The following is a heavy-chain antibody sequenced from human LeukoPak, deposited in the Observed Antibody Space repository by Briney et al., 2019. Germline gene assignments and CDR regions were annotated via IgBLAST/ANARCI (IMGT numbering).Heavy chain of an antibody. CDR2: ILHNGTT. CDR3: ARFGDIYFYRMDV. V-gene: IGHV4-59*08. J-gene: IGHJ6*02. D-gene: IGHD3-9*01. Sequence: PSETLSLTCTVSGGSVNNYFWSWIRQPTGKTLEWIGYILHNGTTNFNPSLKSRAVMSVDKSKNQISLRLSSVPAADTAVYYCARFGDIYFYRMDVWGQGTTVTV. CDR1: GGSVNNYF.